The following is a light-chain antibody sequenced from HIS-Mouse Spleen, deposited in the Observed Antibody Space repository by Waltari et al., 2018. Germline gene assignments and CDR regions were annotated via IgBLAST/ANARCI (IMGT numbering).Light chain of an antibody. CDR2: EDS. V-gene: IGLV3-10*01. Sequence: SYELTQPPSVSVSPGQTARITCAGAALPTKYAYLYQQKSGQAPVQVIYEDSKRPSGIPERFSGSSSGTMATLTISGAQVEDEADYYCYSTDSSGNHRVFGGGTKLTVL. CDR1: ALPTKY. CDR3: YSTDSSGNHRV. J-gene: IGLJ2*01.